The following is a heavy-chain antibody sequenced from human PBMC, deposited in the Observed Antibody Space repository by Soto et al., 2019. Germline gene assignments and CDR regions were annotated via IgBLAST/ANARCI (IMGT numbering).Heavy chain of an antibody. CDR1: GYTFTGYY. V-gene: IGHV1-2*04. CDR3: ARTVTTFTGGYGMDV. D-gene: IGHD4-17*01. Sequence: QVQLVQSGAEVKKPGASVKVSCKASGYTFTGYYMHWVRQAPGQGLEWMGWINPNSGGTNYAQKFQGWVTMTRDTSISTAYMELSRLRSDDTAVYYCARTVTTFTGGYGMDVWGQGTTVTVSS. J-gene: IGHJ6*02. CDR2: INPNSGGT.